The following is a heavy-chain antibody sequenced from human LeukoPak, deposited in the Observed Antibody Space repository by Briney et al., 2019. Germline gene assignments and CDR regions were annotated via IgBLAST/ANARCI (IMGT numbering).Heavy chain of an antibody. V-gene: IGHV4-34*01. CDR3: ARGAVVPAAINY. J-gene: IGHJ4*02. D-gene: IGHD2-2*01. CDR1: GGSISSYY. CDR2: INHSGST. Sequence: SETLSLTCTVSGGSISSYYWSWIRQPPGKGLEWIGEINHSGSTNYNPSLKSRVTISVDTSKNQFSLKLSSVTAADTAVYYCARGAVVPAAINYWGQGTLVTVSS.